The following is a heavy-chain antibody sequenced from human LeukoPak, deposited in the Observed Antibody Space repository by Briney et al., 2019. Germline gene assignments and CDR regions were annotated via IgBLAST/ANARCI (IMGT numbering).Heavy chain of an antibody. Sequence: PSETLSLTCTVSGGSISSSSYYWGWIRQPPGKGLEWIGSIYYGGSTYYNPSLKSRVTISVDTSKNQFSLKLSSVTAADTAVYYCARLHSSSDWNFALWRRGTLVTVSS. V-gene: IGHV4-39*01. CDR1: GGSISSSSYY. J-gene: IGHJ2*01. D-gene: IGHD6-6*01. CDR2: IYYGGST. CDR3: ARLHSSSDWNFAL.